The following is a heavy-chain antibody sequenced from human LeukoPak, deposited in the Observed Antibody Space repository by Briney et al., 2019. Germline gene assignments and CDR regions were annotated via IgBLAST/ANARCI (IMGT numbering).Heavy chain of an antibody. CDR3: ARAPSHFDI. CDR2: IKQDGSEK. CDR1: GFIFSSYW. J-gene: IGHJ3*02. V-gene: IGHV3-7*01. Sequence: GGSLRLSCAASGFIFSSYWMSWVREAPGKGLEWVANIKQDGSEKYYVDSVKGRFTIYRDNAKNSLYLQMNSLRAEDTAVYYCARAPSHFDIWGQGTMVTVSS.